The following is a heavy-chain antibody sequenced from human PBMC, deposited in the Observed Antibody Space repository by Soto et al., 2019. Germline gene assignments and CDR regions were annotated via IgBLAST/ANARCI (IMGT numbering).Heavy chain of an antibody. V-gene: IGHV4-31*03. J-gene: IGHJ5*02. CDR1: GGSINSDGYY. CDR3: ARAGSPNWFDP. CDR2: IYYSGIT. Sequence: SETLSLTCTVSGGSINSDGYYWSWIRQHPGEGLGWIGNIYYSGITYYNPSVKSRVTIAVDMSKNQFSLKLSSVTAADTAVYYCARAGSPNWFDPWGQXTLVTVS. D-gene: IGHD2-15*01.